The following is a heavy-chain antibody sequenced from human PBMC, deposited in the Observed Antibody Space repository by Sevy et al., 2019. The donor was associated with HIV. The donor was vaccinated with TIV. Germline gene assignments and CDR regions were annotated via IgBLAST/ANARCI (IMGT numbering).Heavy chain of an antibody. D-gene: IGHD6-13*01. Sequence: SETLSLTCTVSGGSISSYYWSWIRQPPGKGLEWIGYIYYSGSTNYNPSLKSRVTISVDTSKNQFSLKLSSVTAADTAVYYCVTSYSSSWYPDYWGQGTLVTVSS. CDR1: GGSISSYY. V-gene: IGHV4-59*01. CDR3: VTSYSSSWYPDY. J-gene: IGHJ4*02. CDR2: IYYSGST.